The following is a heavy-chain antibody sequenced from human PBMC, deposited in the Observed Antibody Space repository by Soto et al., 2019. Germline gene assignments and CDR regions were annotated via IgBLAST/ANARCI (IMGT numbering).Heavy chain of an antibody. CDR3: ATGLDSSGYPIDY. V-gene: IGHV1-69*13. D-gene: IGHD3-22*01. Sequence: ASVKVSCKASGGTFSSYAISWVRQAPGQGLEWMGGIIPIFGTANYAQKFQGRVTITADESTSTAYMELSSLRSEDTAVYYCATGLDSSGYPIDYWGQGTLVTVSS. CDR2: IIPIFGTA. J-gene: IGHJ4*02. CDR1: GGTFSSYA.